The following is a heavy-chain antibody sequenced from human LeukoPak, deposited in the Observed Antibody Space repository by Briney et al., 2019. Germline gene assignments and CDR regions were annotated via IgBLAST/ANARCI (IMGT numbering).Heavy chain of an antibody. Sequence: ASVKVSCKASGYTFTSYDINWVRQAPGQGLEWMGWMNPNSGNTGYAQKFQGRVTMTRNTSISTAYMELSSLRSEDTAVYYCARASSSSWYRYMDVWGKGTTVTVSS. V-gene: IGHV1-8*01. J-gene: IGHJ6*03. CDR3: ARASSSSWYRYMDV. CDR1: GYTFTSYD. CDR2: MNPNSGNT. D-gene: IGHD6-13*01.